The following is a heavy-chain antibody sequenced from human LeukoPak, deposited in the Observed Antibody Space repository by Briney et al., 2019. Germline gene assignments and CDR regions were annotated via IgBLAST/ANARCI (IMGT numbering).Heavy chain of an antibody. CDR3: ARIRYTDYYFYMDV. CDR1: GDPISDNY. V-gene: IGHV4-4*07. J-gene: IGHJ6*03. CDR2: IYPNGNA. Sequence: PSETLSLTCTVSGDPISDNYWSWIRQPAGKGLECVGRIYPNGNANYNPSLQSRVTMSLDTSKSQLTLKLSSVTAADTAIYYCARIRYTDYYFYMDVWGKGTTVTVSS. D-gene: IGHD1-1*01.